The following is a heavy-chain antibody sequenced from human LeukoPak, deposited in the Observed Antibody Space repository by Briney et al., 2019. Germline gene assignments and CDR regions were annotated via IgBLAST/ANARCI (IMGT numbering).Heavy chain of an antibody. Sequence: GSLRLSCAASGFTFSSYAMSWVRQAPGKGLEWVSAISGSGGSTYYADSVKGRFTISRDNSKNTLYLQMNSLRAEDTAVYYCAKEPYSSGWYGVYFLDYWGQGTLVTVSS. CDR2: ISGSGGST. D-gene: IGHD6-19*01. J-gene: IGHJ4*02. CDR1: GFTFSSYA. CDR3: AKEPYSSGWYGVYFLDY. V-gene: IGHV3-23*01.